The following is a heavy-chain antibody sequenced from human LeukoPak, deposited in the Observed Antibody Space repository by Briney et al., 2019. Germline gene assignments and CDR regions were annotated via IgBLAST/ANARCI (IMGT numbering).Heavy chain of an antibody. CDR1: GFTFSSYW. J-gene: IGHJ4*02. D-gene: IGHD3-3*01. CDR3: ARSPYDFWSAYLHYFDY. V-gene: IGHV3-7*01. CDR2: IKEDGSEI. Sequence: GGSLRLSCAASGFTFSSYWMTWVRQAPGKGLEWVANIKEDGSEIYYVDSVKGRFTISRDNAKNSLYLQLNSLRAEDTAVYYCARSPYDFWSAYLHYFDYWGQGTLVAVSS.